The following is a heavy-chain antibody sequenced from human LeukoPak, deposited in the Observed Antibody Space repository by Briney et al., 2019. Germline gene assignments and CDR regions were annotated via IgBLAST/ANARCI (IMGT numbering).Heavy chain of an antibody. D-gene: IGHD6-6*01. Sequence: GASVKVSCKASGGTFSSYAISWARQAPGQGLEWMGGIIPIFGTANYAQKFQGRVTITTDESTSTAYMELSSLRSEDTAVYYCARSYSSSSPFDYWGQGTLVTVSS. CDR3: ARSYSSSSPFDY. CDR1: GGTFSSYA. V-gene: IGHV1-69*05. J-gene: IGHJ4*02. CDR2: IIPIFGTA.